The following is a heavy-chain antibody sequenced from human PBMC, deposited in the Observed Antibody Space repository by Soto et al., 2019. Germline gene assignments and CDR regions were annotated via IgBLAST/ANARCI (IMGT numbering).Heavy chain of an antibody. CDR3: AKDFLGAIRIAVAGTYFDY. V-gene: IGHV3-30*18. J-gene: IGHJ4*02. CDR2: ISYDGSNK. Sequence: PGESLKISCAASGFTFSSYGMHWVRQAPGKGLEWVAVISYDGSNKYYADSVKGRFTISRDNSKNTLYLQMNSLRAEDTAVYYCAKDFLGAIRIAVAGTYFDYWGQGTLVTVSS. CDR1: GFTFSSYG. D-gene: IGHD6-19*01.